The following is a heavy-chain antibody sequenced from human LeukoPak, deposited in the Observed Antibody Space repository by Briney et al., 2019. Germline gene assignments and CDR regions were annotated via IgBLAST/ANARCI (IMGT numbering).Heavy chain of an antibody. CDR3: ARGPPRKLWFGGHPSGFDP. D-gene: IGHD3-10*01. Sequence: PAETLSLTCAVYGVSFSSYYWSWIRQPPGKGLEWLGEINHSGSTNYIPSLKRRVTISVDTSKNQFSLKLSSVTAAATAVYYCARGPPRKLWFGGHPSGFDPWGQGTLVTVSS. CDR2: INHSGST. J-gene: IGHJ5*02. V-gene: IGHV4-34*01. CDR1: GVSFSSYY.